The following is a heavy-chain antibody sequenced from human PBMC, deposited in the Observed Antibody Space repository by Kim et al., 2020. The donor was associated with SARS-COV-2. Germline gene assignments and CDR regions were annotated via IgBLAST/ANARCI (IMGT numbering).Heavy chain of an antibody. J-gene: IGHJ6*01. Sequence: ASVKVSCKASGYTFTSYYMHWVRQAPGQGLEWMGIINPSGGSTSYAQKFQGRVTTTRDTSTITVYMELSSLRSDDTAVYYCARKGIAAAGQQYYYYGMNVLGQGTTVTVS. CDR1: GYTFTSYY. D-gene: IGHD6-13*01. CDR2: INPSGGST. V-gene: IGHV1-46*01. CDR3: ARKGIAAAGQQYYYYGMNV.